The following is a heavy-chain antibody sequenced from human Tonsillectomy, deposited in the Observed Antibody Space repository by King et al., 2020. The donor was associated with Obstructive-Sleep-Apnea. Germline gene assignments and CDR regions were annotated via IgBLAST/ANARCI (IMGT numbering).Heavy chain of an antibody. CDR1: ECTFNKYW. V-gene: IGHV3-7*03. CDR2: RKQEGSEK. D-gene: IGHD5-24*01. J-gene: IGHJ4*02. Sequence: VQLVESGGGLVQPGGSLRLSCAASECTFNKYWMSWVRQAPGKGLEWVANRKQEGSEKHYVASVKGRFTISRENAKNSLYLQMNRLRAEDTAVYYCARDADGYNHGYFDDWGQGTLVTVSS. CDR3: ARDADGYNHGYFDD.